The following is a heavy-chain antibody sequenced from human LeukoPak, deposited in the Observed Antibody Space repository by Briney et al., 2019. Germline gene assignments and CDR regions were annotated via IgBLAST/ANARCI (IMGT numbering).Heavy chain of an antibody. V-gene: IGHV4-39*01. CDR2: IYHSGRT. CDR3: SGRPFDDDDDIY. J-gene: IGHJ4*02. D-gene: IGHD3-9*01. CDR1: GGSVSSSSYY. Sequence: PSETLSLTCTVSGGSVSSSSYYWGWIRQPPGKGLEWTGDIYHSGRTYFNPSLKSRVTISVDTSKNQFSLKLSSVTAADTAVYYCSGRPFDDDDDIYWGQGTLVTVSS.